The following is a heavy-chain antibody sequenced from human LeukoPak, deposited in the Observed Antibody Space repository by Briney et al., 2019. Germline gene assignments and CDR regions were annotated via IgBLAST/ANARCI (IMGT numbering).Heavy chain of an antibody. D-gene: IGHD3-10*01. J-gene: IGHJ4*02. CDR3: ARDTYGSDY. CDR1: GFIFSNYA. Sequence: GRPLRLSCAASGFIFSNYAMHWVRQAPGKGLEWVIFISYDGSNKYYADSVKGRFTISRDNSKNTLYLQMNSLRADDTAVYYCARDTYGSDYWGQGTLVTVSS. CDR2: ISYDGSNK. V-gene: IGHV3-30*04.